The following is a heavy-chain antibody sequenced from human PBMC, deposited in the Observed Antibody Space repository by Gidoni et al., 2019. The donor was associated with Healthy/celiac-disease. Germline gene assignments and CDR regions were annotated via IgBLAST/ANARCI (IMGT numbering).Heavy chain of an antibody. J-gene: IGHJ4*02. CDR2: IYPVVSDT. CDR1: GDSFTRYW. D-gene: IGHD2-21*02. CDR3: ARRVVTATSPLGFDY. V-gene: IGHV5-51*01. Sequence: EVQLVQSGAEVKKPGESLKISCKGSGDSFTRYWIGWGRQMPGKGLEWMWIIYPVVSDTRFTPSFQGQVTISADKSISTAYLQWSSLKASDTAMYYCARRVVTATSPLGFDYWGQGTLVTVSS.